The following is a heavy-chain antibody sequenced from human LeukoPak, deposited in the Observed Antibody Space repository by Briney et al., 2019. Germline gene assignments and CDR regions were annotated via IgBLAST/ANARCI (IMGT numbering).Heavy chain of an antibody. CDR1: GYTFTDYY. D-gene: IGHD3-10*01. J-gene: IGHJ3*02. Sequence: ASVKVSCKASGYTFTDYYIHWVRQAPGQGLEWMGWITPYSGGTDYAQKFQGRVTMTMDTSISTVYMELSRLRSDDTAVYYCAREFNTYYYGSGSHDASDIWGQGTEVTVS. CDR3: AREFNTYYYGSGSHDASDI. V-gene: IGHV1-2*02. CDR2: ITPYSGGT.